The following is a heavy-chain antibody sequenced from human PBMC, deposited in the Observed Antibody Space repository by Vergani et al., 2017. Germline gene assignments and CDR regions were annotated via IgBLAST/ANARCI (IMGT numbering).Heavy chain of an antibody. CDR3: ARPFGSGSYSSHFDY. J-gene: IGHJ4*02. Sequence: QVQLQESGPGLVKPSATLSLTCAVSGYSISSGYYWGWIRQPPGKGLEWIGSIYHSGSTYYNPSLKSRVTISVDTSKNQFSLKLSSVTAADTAVYYCARPFGSGSYSSHFDYWGQGTLVTVSS. V-gene: IGHV4-38-2*01. D-gene: IGHD3-10*01. CDR2: IYHSGST. CDR1: GYSISSGYY.